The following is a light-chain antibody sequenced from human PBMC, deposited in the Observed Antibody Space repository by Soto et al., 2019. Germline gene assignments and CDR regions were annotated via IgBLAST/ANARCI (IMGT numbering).Light chain of an antibody. V-gene: IGKV1-39*01. CDR1: QSISNY. Sequence: DIQMTQSPSTLSASVGDRVTITCRASQSISNYLNWYQQKPGKAPKLLIYTASSLQSGVPSRFSGSGSGTEFTLTISTLQSEDFAVYYCQQYDNWPPLTFGGGTKVDIK. CDR2: TAS. CDR3: QQYDNWPPLT. J-gene: IGKJ4*01.